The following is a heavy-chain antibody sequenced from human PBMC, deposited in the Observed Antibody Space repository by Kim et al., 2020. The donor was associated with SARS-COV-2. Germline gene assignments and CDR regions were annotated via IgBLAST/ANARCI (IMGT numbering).Heavy chain of an antibody. D-gene: IGHD4-4*01. J-gene: IGHJ6*02. Sequence: DSVKCRFTISRDNAKNSLYLQMNSLRADDTALYYCARGTELGCDYSYGMDVWGQGTTVTVSS. CDR3: ARGTELGCDYSYGMDV. V-gene: IGHV3-9*01.